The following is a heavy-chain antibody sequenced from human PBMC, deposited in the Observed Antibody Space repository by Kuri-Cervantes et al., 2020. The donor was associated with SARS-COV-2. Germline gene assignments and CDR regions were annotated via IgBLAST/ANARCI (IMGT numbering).Heavy chain of an antibody. D-gene: IGHD3-3*01. V-gene: IGHV3-23*03. CDR2: IYSGGSST. CDR1: GFTFSSYA. J-gene: IGHJ4*02. CDR3: AKVAKYYDFWSGPSAAYYFDY. Sequence: ETLPLTCAASGFTFSSYAMSWVRQAPGKGLEWVSVIYSGGSSTYYADSVKGRFTISRDNSKNTLYLQMNSLRAEDTAVYYCAKVAKYYDFWSGPSAAYYFDYWGQGTLVTVSS.